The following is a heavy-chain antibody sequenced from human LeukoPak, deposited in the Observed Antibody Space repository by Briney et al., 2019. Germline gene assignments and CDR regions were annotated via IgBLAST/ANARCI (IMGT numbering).Heavy chain of an antibody. CDR1: GGSISSGGYS. CDR2: IYHSGST. CDR3: ARGAYSNGGCYYYGMDV. Sequence: SETLSLTCAVSGGSISSGGYSWSWIRQPPGKGLEWIGYIYHSGSTYYNPSLKSRVTISVDRSKNQFSLKLSSVTAADTAVYYCARGAYSNGGCYYYGMDVWGQGTTATVSS. D-gene: IGHD4-11*01. V-gene: IGHV4-30-2*01. J-gene: IGHJ6*02.